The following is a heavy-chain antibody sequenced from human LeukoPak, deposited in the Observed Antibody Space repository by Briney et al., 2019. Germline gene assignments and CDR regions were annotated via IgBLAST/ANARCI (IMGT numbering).Heavy chain of an antibody. J-gene: IGHJ4*02. D-gene: IGHD7-27*01. CDR1: GFTFSNYA. Sequence: PGGSLRLSCAASGFTFSNYAMNWVRQAPGKGLEWASSISGTGGNTNYADSVKGRFTVSRDNSKNTLFLQMNSLRAEDTAVYYCAKDGGLWVSAHWGDSWGRGTLVTVSS. CDR3: AKDGGLWVSAHWGDS. CDR2: ISGTGGNT. V-gene: IGHV3-23*01.